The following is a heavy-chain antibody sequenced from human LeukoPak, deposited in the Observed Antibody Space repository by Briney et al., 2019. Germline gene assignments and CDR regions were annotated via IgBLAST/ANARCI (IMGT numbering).Heavy chain of an antibody. D-gene: IGHD3-16*02. V-gene: IGHV4-34*01. CDR2: INHSGST. J-gene: IGHJ6*03. CDR1: GGSFSGYY. CDR3: ARGYYDYVWGSYRYDYYYYMDV. Sequence: SETLSLTCAVYGGSFSGYYWSWIRQPPGKGLEWIGEINHSGSTNYNPSLKSRVTISVDTSKNQFSLKLSSVTAADTAVYYCARGYYDYVWGSYRYDYYYYMDVWGKGTTVTVSS.